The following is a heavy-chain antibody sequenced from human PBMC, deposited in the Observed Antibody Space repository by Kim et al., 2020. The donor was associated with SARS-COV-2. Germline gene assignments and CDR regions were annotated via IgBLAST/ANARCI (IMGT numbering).Heavy chain of an antibody. J-gene: IGHJ4*02. CDR2: IWYDGSNE. CDR1: GFSFSSYG. D-gene: IGHD3-10*01. Sequence: GGSLRLSCVASGFSFSSYGMHWVRQAPGKGLEWVAVIWYDGSNEYYADSVKGRFSISRDNSKNTLYLQMSSLRVEDTAVYYCASRSPALDYWGQGTLVTVSS. V-gene: IGHV3-33*01. CDR3: ASRSPALDY.